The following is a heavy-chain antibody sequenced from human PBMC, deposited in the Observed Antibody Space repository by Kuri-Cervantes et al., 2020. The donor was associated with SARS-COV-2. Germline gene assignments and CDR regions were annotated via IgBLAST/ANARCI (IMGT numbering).Heavy chain of an antibody. D-gene: IGHD5-18*01. CDR1: GFTFSSYG. CDR2: ISYDGSNK. CDR3: AKDNSDSYGCNWFDP. Sequence: GGSLRLSCAASGFTFSSYGMHWVRQAPGKGLEWVAVISYDGSNKYYAESVKGRFTISRDNSKNTLYLQMNSLRAEDTAVYYCAKDNSDSYGCNWFDPWGQGTLVTVSS. J-gene: IGHJ5*02. V-gene: IGHV3-30*18.